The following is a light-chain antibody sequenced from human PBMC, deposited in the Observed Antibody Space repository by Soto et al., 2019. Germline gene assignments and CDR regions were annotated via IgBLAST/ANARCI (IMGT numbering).Light chain of an antibody. CDR3: SSYTISSTYV. V-gene: IGLV2-14*01. Sequence: QSVLTQPASVSGSPGQSSTISCTGTSSDVGGYNYVSWYQQHPGKAPKLMIYEVSNRPSGVSKRFSGSKSGNTASLTISGLQAEDEADYYCSSYTISSTYVFGTGTKVTVL. CDR1: SSDVGGYNY. J-gene: IGLJ1*01. CDR2: EVS.